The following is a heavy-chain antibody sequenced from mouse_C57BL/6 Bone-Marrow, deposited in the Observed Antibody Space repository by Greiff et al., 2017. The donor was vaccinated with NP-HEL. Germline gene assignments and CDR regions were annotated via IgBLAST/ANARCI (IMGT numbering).Heavy chain of an antibody. D-gene: IGHD1-1*01. Sequence: VQLQQSGPELVKPGASVKISCKASGYTFTDYYMNWVKQSHGKSLEWIGDINPNNGGTSYNQKFKGKATLTVDKSSSTAYMEPRSLTSEDSAVYYCARGGNYYGSSPWFAYWGQGTLVTVSA. CDR3: ARGGNYYGSSPWFAY. CDR2: INPNNGGT. V-gene: IGHV1-26*01. J-gene: IGHJ3*01. CDR1: GYTFTDYY.